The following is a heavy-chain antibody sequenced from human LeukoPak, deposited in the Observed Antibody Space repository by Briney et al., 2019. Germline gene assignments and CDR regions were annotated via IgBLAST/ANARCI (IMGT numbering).Heavy chain of an antibody. CDR1: GGSISSYY. D-gene: IGHD1-14*01. V-gene: IGHV4-59*01. CDR3: ARGYRTNRLPLLLFDP. J-gene: IGHJ5*02. CDR2: IYYSGST. Sequence: PSETLSLTCTVSGGSISSYYWRWIRQPPGKGLEWIGYIYYSGSTNYNPSLKSRVTISVDTSKNQFSLKLSSVTAADTAVYYCARGYRTNRLPLLLFDPWGQGTLVTVSS.